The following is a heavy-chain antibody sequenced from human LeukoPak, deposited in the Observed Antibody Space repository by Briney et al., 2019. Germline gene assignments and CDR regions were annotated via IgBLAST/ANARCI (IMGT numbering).Heavy chain of an antibody. V-gene: IGHV1-2*06. CDR2: INHSSGGT. Sequence: ASVKVSCKASGYTFTGYYMHWVRQAPGQGLEWMGRINHSSGGTNYAQKVQGRVTMTRDTSISTAYMELSRLRSDDTAVYYCARPSSGSGSKPALDYWGQGTLVTVSS. CDR3: ARPSSGSGSKPALDY. J-gene: IGHJ4*02. CDR1: GYTFTGYY. D-gene: IGHD1-26*01.